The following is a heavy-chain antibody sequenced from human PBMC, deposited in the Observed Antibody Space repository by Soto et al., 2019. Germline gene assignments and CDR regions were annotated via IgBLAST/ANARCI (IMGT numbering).Heavy chain of an antibody. Sequence: GGSLRLSCAASGFTFSSYGMHWVRQAPGKGLEWVAVISYDGSNKYYADSVKGRFTISRDNSKNTLYLQMNSLRAEDMAVYYCAKGGSGYYHFSDYWGQGTLVTVSS. D-gene: IGHD3-22*01. J-gene: IGHJ4*02. CDR3: AKGGSGYYHFSDY. V-gene: IGHV3-30*18. CDR1: GFTFSSYG. CDR2: ISYDGSNK.